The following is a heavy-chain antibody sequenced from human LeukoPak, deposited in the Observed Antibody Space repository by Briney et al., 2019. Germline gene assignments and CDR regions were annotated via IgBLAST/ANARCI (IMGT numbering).Heavy chain of an antibody. Sequence: GGSLRLSCAASGFTFSSYTMNWVRQAPGKGLEWVSCISSSSSYIYYADSVKGRFTVSRDNGKDSLYLQMNSLRAEDTAVYYCARPTSTSLYSSSSNYWGQGTLVTVSS. J-gene: IGHJ4*02. V-gene: IGHV3-21*01. CDR3: ARPTSTSLYSSSSNY. CDR2: ISSSSSYI. D-gene: IGHD6-6*01. CDR1: GFTFSSYT.